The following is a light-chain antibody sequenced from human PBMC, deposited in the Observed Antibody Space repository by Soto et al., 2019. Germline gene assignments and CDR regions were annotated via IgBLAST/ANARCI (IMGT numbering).Light chain of an antibody. CDR1: QSVSSSY. V-gene: IGKV3-20*01. J-gene: IGKJ5*01. Sequence: EIVLTQSPGNLSLSPGERATLSCRASQSVSSSYLAWYQQKPGKAPRLLIYGASSRATGIPDRFSGSGSGTDFTLTISRLEPEDSAVYYCQQYGSSITFGQGTRLEIK. CDR3: QQYGSSIT. CDR2: GAS.